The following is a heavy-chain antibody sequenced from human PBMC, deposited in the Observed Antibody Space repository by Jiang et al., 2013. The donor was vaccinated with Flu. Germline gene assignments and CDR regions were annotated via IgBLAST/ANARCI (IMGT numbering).Heavy chain of an antibody. J-gene: IGHJ4*02. CDR3: ATVGGVEHYFDY. CDR2: IIPILGKA. Sequence: SGAEVKKPGSSVKVSCKASGGTFSRYAISWVRQAPGQGLEWMAKIIPILGKADYAQKFQGRVTITADTSTTTAYMELSSLRSEDTAVYYCATVGGVEHYFDYWGQGTLVTVSS. CDR1: GGTFSRYA. D-gene: IGHD3-10*01. V-gene: IGHV1-69*04.